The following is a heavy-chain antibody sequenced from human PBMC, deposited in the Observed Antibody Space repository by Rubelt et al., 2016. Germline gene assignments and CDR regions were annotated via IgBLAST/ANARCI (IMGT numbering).Heavy chain of an antibody. J-gene: IGHJ6*02. D-gene: IGHD3-9*01. CDR1: GGTFSSYA. CDR2: IIPIFGTA. Sequence: QVQLVQSGAEVKKPGSSVKVSCKASGGTFSSYAISWVRQAPGQGLERMGGIIPIFGTANYAQKFQGRVTITADKSTSTAYMVLSSLRSEDTAVYYCASPPYDILTGYDYYYGMDVWGQGTTVTVSS. V-gene: IGHV1-69*06. CDR3: ASPPYDILTGYDYYYGMDV.